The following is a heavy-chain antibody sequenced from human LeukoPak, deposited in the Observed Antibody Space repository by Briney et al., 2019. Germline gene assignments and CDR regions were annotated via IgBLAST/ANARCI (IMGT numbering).Heavy chain of an antibody. CDR2: INHSGST. Sequence: SETLSLTCTVSGGSISSSSYYWGWIRQPPGKGLEWIGEINHSGSTNYNPSLKSRVTISVDTSKNQFSLKLSSVTAADTAVYYCARAVPIWFGGHMDVWGKGTTVTISS. D-gene: IGHD3-10*01. J-gene: IGHJ6*03. CDR1: GGSISSSSYY. V-gene: IGHV4-39*07. CDR3: ARAVPIWFGGHMDV.